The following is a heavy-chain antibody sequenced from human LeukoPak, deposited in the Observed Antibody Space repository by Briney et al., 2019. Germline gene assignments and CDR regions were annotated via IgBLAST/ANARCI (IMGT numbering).Heavy chain of an antibody. CDR1: GYTFTSYG. Sequence: ASVKVSCKASGYTFTSYGISWVRQAPGRGLEWMGWISAYNGNTNYAQKLQGRVTMTTDTSTSTAYMELRSLRSDDTAVYYCARDKRELWLAEFDYWGQGTLVTVSS. D-gene: IGHD5-18*01. J-gene: IGHJ4*02. CDR3: ARDKRELWLAEFDY. V-gene: IGHV1-18*01. CDR2: ISAYNGNT.